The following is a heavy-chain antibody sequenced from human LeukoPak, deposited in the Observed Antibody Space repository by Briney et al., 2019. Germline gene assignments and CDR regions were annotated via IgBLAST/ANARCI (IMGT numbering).Heavy chain of an antibody. CDR3: AKEPSETILDV. CDR1: GFTFSSYG. CDR2: ISYDGSNK. V-gene: IGHV3-30*18. Sequence: PGGSLRLSCAASGFTFSSYGMHWVRQAPGKGLEWVAVISYDGSNKYYADSVKGRFTISRDNSKNTLYLQMSSLRAEDTAVYYCAKEPSETILDVWGQGTTVTVSS. J-gene: IGHJ6*02. D-gene: IGHD3-3*01.